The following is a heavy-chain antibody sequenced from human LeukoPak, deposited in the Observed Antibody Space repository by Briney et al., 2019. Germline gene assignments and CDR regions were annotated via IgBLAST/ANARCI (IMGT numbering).Heavy chain of an antibody. V-gene: IGHV1-8*01. J-gene: IGHJ4*02. Sequence: ASVKVSCKASGYTFTSYDINWVRQATGQGLEWMGWMNPNSGNTGYAQKFQGRVTMTRNTSISTAYMELSSLRSEDTAVYYCAKDAVFYCSGTNDYWGQGTLVTVSS. CDR3: AKDAVFYCSGTNDY. D-gene: IGHD2-2*01. CDR1: GYTFTSYD. CDR2: MNPNSGNT.